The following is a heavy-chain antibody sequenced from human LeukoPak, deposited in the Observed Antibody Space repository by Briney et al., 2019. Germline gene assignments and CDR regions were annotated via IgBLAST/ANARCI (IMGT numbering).Heavy chain of an antibody. CDR2: ISSSGSTT. CDR3: ASYYGINWVIGY. V-gene: IGHV3-11*01. Sequence: PGGSLRLSCAVSGLTFSDYYMSWIRQAPGKGLEWVSYISSSGSTTYYADSVKGRFDISRDDAKNSLYLQMNTLRSDDTALYYCASYYGINWVIGYWGQGTLVTVSS. D-gene: IGHD4-17*01. J-gene: IGHJ4*02. CDR1: GLTFSDYY.